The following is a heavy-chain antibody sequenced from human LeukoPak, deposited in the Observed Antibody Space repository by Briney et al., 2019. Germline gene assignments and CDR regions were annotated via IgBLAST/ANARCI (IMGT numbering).Heavy chain of an antibody. CDR1: GFTFSSYW. Sequence: GGSLRLSCAASGFTFSSYWMSWVRQAPGKGLEWVANIKQDGSEKYYVDSVKGRFTISRDNAKNSLYLQMNSLRAEDTAVYYCARDLAGYCSGGSCYSNYFDHWGQGTLVTVSS. D-gene: IGHD2-15*01. CDR3: ARDLAGYCSGGSCYSNYFDH. J-gene: IGHJ4*02. V-gene: IGHV3-7*01. CDR2: IKQDGSEK.